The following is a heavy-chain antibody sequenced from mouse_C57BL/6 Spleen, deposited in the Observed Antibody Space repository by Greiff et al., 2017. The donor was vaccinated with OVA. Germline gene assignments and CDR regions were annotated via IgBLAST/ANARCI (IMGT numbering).Heavy chain of an antibody. D-gene: IGHD1-1*01. CDR2: FHPYNDAT. Sequence: QVQLQQSGAELVKPGASVKMSCKASGYTFTTYPIEWMKQNHGKSLEWIGNFHPYNDATKYNEKFKGKATLTVEKSSSTVYLELSRLTSDDSAVYYCARGIYYYGSYWYFDVWGTGTTVTVSS. CDR3: ARGIYYYGSYWYFDV. CDR1: GYTFTTYP. V-gene: IGHV1-47*01. J-gene: IGHJ1*03.